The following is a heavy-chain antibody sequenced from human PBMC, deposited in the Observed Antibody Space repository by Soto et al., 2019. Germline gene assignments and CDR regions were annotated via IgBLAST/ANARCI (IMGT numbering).Heavy chain of an antibody. V-gene: IGHV1-3*01. CDR3: VRRHVSATGIDWFDP. Sequence: ASVKVSCKASGYTFTSYGIHWVRQAPGQRLEWMGWLNAANGDTKYSPKFQGRVTITRDTSASTAYMELTSLRSEDTAVYYCVRRHVSATGIDWFDPWGQGTLVTVSS. J-gene: IGHJ5*02. CDR1: GYTFTSYG. D-gene: IGHD6-13*01. CDR2: LNAANGDT.